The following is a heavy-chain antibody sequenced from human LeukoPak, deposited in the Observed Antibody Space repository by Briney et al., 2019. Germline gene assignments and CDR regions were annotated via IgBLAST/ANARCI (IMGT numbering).Heavy chain of an antibody. V-gene: IGHV4-39*01. CDR2: IYYSGST. CDR1: GGSITSSSYY. Sequence: PSETLSLTCTVSGGSITSSSYYWGWIRQPPGKGLEWIGSIYYSGSTYYNPSLKSRVTISVDTSKNQFSLKLSSVTAADTAVYYCARHPMSAVVVPAAMRDYWGQGTLVTVSS. J-gene: IGHJ4*02. D-gene: IGHD2-2*01. CDR3: ARHPMSAVVVPAAMRDY.